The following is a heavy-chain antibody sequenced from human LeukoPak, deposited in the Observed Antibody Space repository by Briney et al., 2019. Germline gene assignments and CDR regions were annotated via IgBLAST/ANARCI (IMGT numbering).Heavy chain of an antibody. CDR3: AKDLVGTMAAFDI. J-gene: IGHJ3*02. V-gene: IGHV3-30*02. Sequence: HSGGSLRLSCAASGFRFRSYGMHWVRQAPGKGLEWVTFIQYDGSDKYYADSVKGRFTISRDNSRNTVYLQMNSLRPEDTAVYYCAKDLVGTMAAFDIWGQGTMVTVSS. D-gene: IGHD3-10*01. CDR2: IQYDGSDK. CDR1: GFRFRSYG.